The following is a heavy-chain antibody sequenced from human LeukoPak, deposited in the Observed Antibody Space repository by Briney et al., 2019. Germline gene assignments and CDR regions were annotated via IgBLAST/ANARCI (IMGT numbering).Heavy chain of an antibody. Sequence: GGSLRISCSASGFTFSSYSMNWVRQAPGKGLEWVSVIYSGGSTYYADSVKGRFTISRDNSKNTLYLQMNSLRAEDTAVYYCARVTLRAHGEVDPWGQGTLVTVSS. CDR2: IYSGGST. CDR3: ARVTLRAHGEVDP. CDR1: GFTFSSYS. J-gene: IGHJ5*02. V-gene: IGHV3-53*01. D-gene: IGHD3-10*01.